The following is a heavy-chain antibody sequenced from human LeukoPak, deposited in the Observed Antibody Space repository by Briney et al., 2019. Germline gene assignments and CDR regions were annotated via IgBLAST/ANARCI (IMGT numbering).Heavy chain of an antibody. J-gene: IGHJ4*02. Sequence: GASVKVSCKASGGTFSSYTISWVRQAPGQGLEWMGRIIPILGIANYAQKFQGRVTITADKSTSTAYMELSSLRSEDTAVYYCALFGVVIQRAVFDNWGQGTLVTVSS. V-gene: IGHV1-69*02. D-gene: IGHD3-3*01. CDR2: IIPILGIA. CDR3: ALFGVVIQRAVFDN. CDR1: GGTFSSYT.